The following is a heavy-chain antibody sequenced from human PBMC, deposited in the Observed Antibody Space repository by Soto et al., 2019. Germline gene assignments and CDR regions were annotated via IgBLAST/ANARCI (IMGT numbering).Heavy chain of an antibody. D-gene: IGHD3-3*01. Sequence: PGGSLRLSCEASGFTFSSYWMGWVRQAPGKGLEWVANINQAGSQQHYVESVKGQFTISRDNAKNSLFLQMNSLRAEATAVYYCAREWSYFDYWGQGTLVTVPS. CDR2: INQAGSQQ. V-gene: IGHV3-7*01. CDR3: AREWSYFDY. CDR1: GFTFSSYW. J-gene: IGHJ4*02.